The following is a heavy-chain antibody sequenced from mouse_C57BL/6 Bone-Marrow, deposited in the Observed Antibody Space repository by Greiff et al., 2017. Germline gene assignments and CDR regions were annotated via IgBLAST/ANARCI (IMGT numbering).Heavy chain of an antibody. V-gene: IGHV1-76*01. CDR2: IYPGSGNT. D-gene: IGHD1-1*01. J-gene: IGHJ2*01. Sequence: QVHVKQSGAELVRPGASVKLSCKASGYTFTDYYINWVKQRPGQGLEWIARIYPGSGNTYYNEKFKGKATLTAEKSSSTAYMQLSSLTSEDSAVYFCARTVVVYYFDYWGQGTTLTVSS. CDR1: GYTFTDYY. CDR3: ARTVVVYYFDY.